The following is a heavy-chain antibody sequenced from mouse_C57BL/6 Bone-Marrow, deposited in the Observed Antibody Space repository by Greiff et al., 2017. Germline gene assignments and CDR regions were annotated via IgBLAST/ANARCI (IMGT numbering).Heavy chain of an antibody. V-gene: IGHV5-12*01. CDR1: GFTFSDYY. CDR2: ISNGGGST. CDR3: ARHVIYYGYDDYAMDY. J-gene: IGHJ4*01. D-gene: IGHD2-2*01. Sequence: DVKLVESGGGLVQPGGSLKLSCAASGFTFSDYYMYWVRQTPEKRLEWVAYISNGGGSTYYPDTVKGRFTISRDNAKNTLYLQMSRLKSEDTAMYYCARHVIYYGYDDYAMDYWGQGTSVTASS.